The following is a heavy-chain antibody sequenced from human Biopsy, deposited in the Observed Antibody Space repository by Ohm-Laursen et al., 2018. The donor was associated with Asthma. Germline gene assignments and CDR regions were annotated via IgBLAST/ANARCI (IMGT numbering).Heavy chain of an antibody. CDR1: GGSISSFY. V-gene: IGHV4-59*01. Sequence: GTLSLTCSVYGGSISSFYWSWIRQSPEKGLEWMGYVYWTGSTNYNPSLKSRVTISVDTSRNRMFLELTSVTAADTAIYYCVRAVRNEQWLAPLDYWGQGTLVTVSS. CDR3: VRAVRNEQWLAPLDY. J-gene: IGHJ4*02. CDR2: VYWTGST. D-gene: IGHD6-19*01.